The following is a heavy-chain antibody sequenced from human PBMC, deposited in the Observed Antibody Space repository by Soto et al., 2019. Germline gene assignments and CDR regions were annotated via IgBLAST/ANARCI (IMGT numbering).Heavy chain of an antibody. V-gene: IGHV2-5*01. Sequence: SGPTLVNPTHTRTLTCTFYGFSLSTTDVGVGWIRQPPGKDLEWLALIYLKDYKRYSPSQKRRLTITKYTSKSQLVLSMTYLCPVYSITYYRAHSHPQCSPSGCNSRYWHY. J-gene: IGHJ6*01. CDR2: IYLKDYK. D-gene: IGHD2-21*02. CDR3: AHSHPQCSPSGCNSRYWHY. CDR1: GFSLSTTDVG.